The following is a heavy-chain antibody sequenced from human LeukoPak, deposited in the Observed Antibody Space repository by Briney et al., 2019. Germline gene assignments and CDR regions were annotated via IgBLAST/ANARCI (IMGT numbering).Heavy chain of an antibody. D-gene: IGHD3-22*01. V-gene: IGHV4-34*01. Sequence: SETLSLTCAVSGGSFSGYYWSWIRQPPGKGLEWLGEINHSGSTNYNPSLKSRVTMSVDTSKNQFSLKLSSVTAADTAVYYCARKRVVKHRGAFDIWGQGTMVTVSS. CDR1: GGSFSGYY. J-gene: IGHJ3*02. CDR2: INHSGST. CDR3: ARKRVVKHRGAFDI.